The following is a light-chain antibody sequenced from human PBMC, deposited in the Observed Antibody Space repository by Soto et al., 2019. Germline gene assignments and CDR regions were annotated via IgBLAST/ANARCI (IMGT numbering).Light chain of an antibody. V-gene: IGKV3-15*01. CDR3: QQYNNWPPKT. CDR1: QSVSSN. J-gene: IGKJ1*01. CDR2: GAS. Sequence: EIVMTQSPATLSVSPGERATLSCRASQSVSSNLAWYQQKPGQAPRLLIYGASTRATGIPARFSGSGSGTEFTLTISSVQSEDFAVYYCQQYNNWPPKTFGQGTKVEIK.